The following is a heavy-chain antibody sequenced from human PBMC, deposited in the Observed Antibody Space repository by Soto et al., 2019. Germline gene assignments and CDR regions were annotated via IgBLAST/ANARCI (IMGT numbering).Heavy chain of an antibody. V-gene: IGHV4-4*02. CDR2: IYHSGST. CDR1: GGSISSSMW. CDR3: ARDRHPLGP. Sequence: QVQLQESGPGLVKPSGTLSLTCVVSGGSISSSMWWTWGRQHPGKGLEWIGEIYHSGSTNYNPSLTSRGTISLDKSRNQFSLNLNSVPAADTAVYYGARDRHPLGPWGQGNLVTVSS. J-gene: IGHJ5*02.